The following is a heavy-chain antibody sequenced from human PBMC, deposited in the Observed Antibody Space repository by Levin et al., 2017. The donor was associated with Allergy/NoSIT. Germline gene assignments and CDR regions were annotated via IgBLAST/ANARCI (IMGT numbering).Heavy chain of an antibody. V-gene: IGHV4-34*01. Sequence: SETLSLTCAVYGGSFSGYYWSWIRQPPGKGLEWIGEINHSGSTNYNPSLKSRVTISVDTSKNQFSLKLSSVTAADTAVYYCARGGDYVWGSYRDPRPTPFDYWGQGTLVTVSS. J-gene: IGHJ4*02. D-gene: IGHD3-16*02. CDR3: ARGGDYVWGSYRDPRPTPFDY. CDR1: GGSFSGYY. CDR2: INHSGST.